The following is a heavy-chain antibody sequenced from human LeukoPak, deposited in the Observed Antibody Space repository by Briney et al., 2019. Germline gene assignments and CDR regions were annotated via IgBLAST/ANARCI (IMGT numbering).Heavy chain of an antibody. J-gene: IGHJ4*01. D-gene: IGHD3-16*01. Sequence: XXSWIRXPPGKGREWIGYIHYSGSTNYNPSLKSRVTISVDTSKSQLSLRLSSMTAADTAVYYCARDAGDNSLDYWGQGTLVTVSS. CDR3: ARDAGDNSLDY. CDR2: IHYSGST. CDR1: X. V-gene: IGHV4-59*01.